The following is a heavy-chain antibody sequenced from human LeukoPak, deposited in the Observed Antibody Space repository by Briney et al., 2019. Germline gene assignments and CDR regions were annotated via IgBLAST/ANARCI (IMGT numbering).Heavy chain of an antibody. CDR3: TPRLYYYDSSGQALFDY. CDR1: GFTFSNAW. J-gene: IGHJ4*02. V-gene: IGHV3-15*01. D-gene: IGHD3-22*01. CDR2: IKSKTDGGTT. Sequence: GGSLRLSCAASGFTFSNAWMSWVRQAPGKGLEWVGRIKSKTDGGTTDYAAPVKGRFTISRDDSKNTMYLQMNSLKPEATAVYYCTPRLYYYDSSGQALFDYWGQGTLVTVSS.